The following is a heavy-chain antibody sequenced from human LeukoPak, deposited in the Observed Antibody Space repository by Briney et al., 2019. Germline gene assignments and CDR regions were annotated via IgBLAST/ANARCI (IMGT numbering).Heavy chain of an antibody. V-gene: IGHV5-51*01. CDR2: IYPGDSDT. CDR1: GYSFTSYW. J-gene: IGHJ4*02. Sequence: GSLRLSCKGSGYSFTSYWIGWVRQMPGKGLEWMGIIYPGDSDTRYSPSFQGQVTISADKSISTAYLQWSSLKASDTAMYYCARPYSGIVGATPYWGQGTLVTVSS. CDR3: ARPYSGIVGATPY. D-gene: IGHD1-26*01.